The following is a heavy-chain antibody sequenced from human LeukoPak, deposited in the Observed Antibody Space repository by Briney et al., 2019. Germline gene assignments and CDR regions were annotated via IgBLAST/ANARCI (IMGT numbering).Heavy chain of an antibody. V-gene: IGHV3-30-3*01. CDR3: ASSTMASGAFDI. CDR1: GFTFSSYA. CDR2: ISYDGSNK. Sequence: GGSLRLSCAASGFTFSSYAMHWVRQAAGKGLEWVAVISYDGSNKYYADSVKGRFTISRDNSKNTLYLQMNSLRAEDTAVYYCASSTMASGAFDIWGQGTMVTVSS. D-gene: IGHD1-14*01. J-gene: IGHJ3*02.